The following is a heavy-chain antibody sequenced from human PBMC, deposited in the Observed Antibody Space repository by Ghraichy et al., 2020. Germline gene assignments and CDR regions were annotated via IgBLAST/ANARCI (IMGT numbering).Heavy chain of an antibody. CDR2: IFDSGATT. CDR3: TRDYLRDPEAFFDH. V-gene: IGHV3-23*01. Sequence: SCAASGFTFSTYAMTWVRQAPGKGLECVSAIFDSGATTYYADSVKGRFSISRDNSKNTLYLHMNSLRAEDTALYYCTRDYLRDPEAFFDHWGQGTLVTVSS. CDR1: GFTFSTYA. D-gene: IGHD1-14*01. J-gene: IGHJ4*02.